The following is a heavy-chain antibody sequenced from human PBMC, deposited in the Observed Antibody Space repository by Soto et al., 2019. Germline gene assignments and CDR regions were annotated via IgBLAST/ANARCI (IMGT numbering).Heavy chain of an antibody. V-gene: IGHV3-33*01. Sequence: QVQLVESGGGVVQPGRSLRLSCAASGFTFSSYGMHWVRQAPGKGLEWVAVIWYDGSNKYYADSVKGRFTISRDNSKNTLYLQMNSLRAEDTAVYYYAREPTDYYYYGMDVWGQGTTVTVSS. CDR1: GFTFSSYG. J-gene: IGHJ6*02. CDR3: AREPTDYYYYGMDV. CDR2: IWYDGSNK.